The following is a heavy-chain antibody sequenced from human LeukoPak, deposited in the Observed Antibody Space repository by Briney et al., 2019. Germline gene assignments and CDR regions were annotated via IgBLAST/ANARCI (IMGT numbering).Heavy chain of an antibody. V-gene: IGHV3-21*01. CDR1: GFTLSSYS. J-gene: IGHJ4*02. D-gene: IGHD6-19*01. CDR3: ARDSSGWSYFDY. CDR2: FSSSSSYI. Sequence: PGGSLRLSCAASGFTLSSYSMNWVRQAPGRGLEWVSSFSSSSSYIYYADSVKGRFTISRDNAKNSLYLQMNSLRADDTAVYYCARDSSGWSYFDYWGQGTLVTVSS.